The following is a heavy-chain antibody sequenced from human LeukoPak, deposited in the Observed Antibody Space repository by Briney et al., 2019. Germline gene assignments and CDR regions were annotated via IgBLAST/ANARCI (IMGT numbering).Heavy chain of an antibody. Sequence: PGGSLRLSCAASGFTFSSYAMHWVRQAPGKGLEWVAVISYDGSNKYYADSVKGRSTISRDNSKNTLYLQMNSLRAEDTAVYYCARGTGYSYGSIDYWGQGTLVTVSS. V-gene: IGHV3-30*04. D-gene: IGHD5-18*01. CDR1: GFTFSSYA. CDR3: ARGTGYSYGSIDY. J-gene: IGHJ4*02. CDR2: ISYDGSNK.